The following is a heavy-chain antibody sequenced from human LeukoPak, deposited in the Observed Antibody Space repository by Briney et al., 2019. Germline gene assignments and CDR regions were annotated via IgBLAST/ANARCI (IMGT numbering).Heavy chain of an antibody. J-gene: IGHJ5*02. CDR2: IYYSGST. Sequence: SETLSLTCTVSGGSISSYYWSWIRQPAGKGLEWIGSIYYSGSTYYNPSLKSRVTISVDTSKNQFSLKLSSVTAADTAVYYCARFRVGATWFDPWGQGTLVTVSS. V-gene: IGHV4-59*05. CDR3: ARFRVGATWFDP. CDR1: GGSISSYY. D-gene: IGHD1-26*01.